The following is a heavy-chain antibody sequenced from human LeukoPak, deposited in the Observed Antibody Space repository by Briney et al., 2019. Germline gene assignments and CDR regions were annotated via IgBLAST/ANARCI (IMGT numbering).Heavy chain of an antibody. CDR1: GFTFSSSS. V-gene: IGHV3-21*01. J-gene: IGHJ4*02. CDR3: ARGPAGDPHFDY. Sequence: PGGSLRLSCAASGFTFSSSSMNWVRQAPGKGLEWVSSISSSSSYIYYADSVKGRFTISRDNAKNSLYLQMNSLRAEDTAVYYCARGPAGDPHFDYWGQGTLVTVSS. CDR2: ISSSSSYI. D-gene: IGHD2-2*01.